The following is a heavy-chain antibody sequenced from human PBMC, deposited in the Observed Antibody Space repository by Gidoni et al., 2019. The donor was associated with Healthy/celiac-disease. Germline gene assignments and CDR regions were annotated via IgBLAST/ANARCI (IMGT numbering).Heavy chain of an antibody. CDR3: ARDNEENSYGEFDY. CDR1: GGSISSYY. Sequence: QVQLQESGPGLVKPSETLSLTCTVSGGSISSYYWSWIRQPAGKGLEWIGRIYTSGSTNYNPSLKGRVTIAVDTSQNQFSLKLNSVTAADTGVYYCARDNEENSYGEFDYWGQGTLVTVSS. J-gene: IGHJ4*02. CDR2: IYTSGST. D-gene: IGHD5-18*01. V-gene: IGHV4-4*07.